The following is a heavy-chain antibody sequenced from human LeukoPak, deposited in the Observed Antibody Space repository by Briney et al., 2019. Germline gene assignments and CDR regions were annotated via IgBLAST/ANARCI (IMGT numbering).Heavy chain of an antibody. D-gene: IGHD7-27*01. CDR2: IYHSGST. Sequence: PSETLSLTCTVSGASINIYTYYWGWIRQPPGKGLEWIGSIYHSGSTYYNPSLKSRVTISVDTSKNHFSLKLSSVTAADTAVYYCARDRHWGSRWYFDLWGRGTLVTVSS. J-gene: IGHJ2*01. CDR3: ARDRHWGSRWYFDL. CDR1: GASINIYTYY. V-gene: IGHV4-39*02.